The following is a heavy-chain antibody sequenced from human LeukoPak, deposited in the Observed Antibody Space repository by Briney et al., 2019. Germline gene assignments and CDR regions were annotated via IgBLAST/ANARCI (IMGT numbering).Heavy chain of an antibody. V-gene: IGHV1-46*01. J-gene: IGHJ4*02. Sequence: ASVKVSCKASGYTFTSYYMHWVRQAPGRGLEWMGIINPSGGNTNYAQKLQGRVTMTTDRSTSTAYMDLRSLRSDDTATYYCARDRDDFTGDYWGQGTLVTVSS. CDR3: ARDRDDFTGDY. D-gene: IGHD1-1*01. CDR1: GYTFTSYY. CDR2: INPSGGNT.